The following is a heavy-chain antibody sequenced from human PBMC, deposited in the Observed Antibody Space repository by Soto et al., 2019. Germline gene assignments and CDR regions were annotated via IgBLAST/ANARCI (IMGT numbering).Heavy chain of an antibody. CDR3: ARVGGSIYYYGMDV. Sequence: PGESHRNCSRGSGENCVSYGGGWIRQMTGKGLEWMGIIYPGDSDTRYSPSFQGQVTISADKSISTAYLQWSSLKASDTAMYYCARVGGSIYYYGMDVWGQATTVTVSS. J-gene: IGHJ6*02. V-gene: IGHV5-51*01. CDR2: IYPGDSDT. D-gene: IGHD3-10*01. CDR1: GENCVSYG.